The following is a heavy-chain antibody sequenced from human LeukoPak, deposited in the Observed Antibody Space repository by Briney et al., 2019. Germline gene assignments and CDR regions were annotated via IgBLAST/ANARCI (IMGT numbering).Heavy chain of an antibody. V-gene: IGHV3-23*01. Sequence: GGSLRLSCAASGFTFSTYGMSWVRQAPGKGLEWVSASSGSGGSTYYADSVKGRFTISRDNSKNTLYLQMNSLRAEDTAVYYCARERYYYDSSGYQIPNFDFWGQGTLVTVSS. CDR3: ARERYYYDSSGYQIPNFDF. J-gene: IGHJ4*02. CDR2: SSGSGGST. CDR1: GFTFSTYG. D-gene: IGHD3-22*01.